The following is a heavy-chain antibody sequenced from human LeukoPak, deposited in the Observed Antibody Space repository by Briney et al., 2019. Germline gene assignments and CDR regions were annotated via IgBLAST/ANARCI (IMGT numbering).Heavy chain of an antibody. J-gene: IGHJ4*02. D-gene: IGHD6-6*01. CDR2: INPSGGST. Sequence: GPSVKVSCKASGYTFTSYYVHWVRQAPGQGLEWMGIINPSGGSTNYAQKFQGRVPMTRDTSTSTVYMELSSLRSEDTAVYYCARDPARPNYFDYWGQGTLVTVSS. V-gene: IGHV1-46*01. CDR1: GYTFTSYY. CDR3: ARDPARPNYFDY.